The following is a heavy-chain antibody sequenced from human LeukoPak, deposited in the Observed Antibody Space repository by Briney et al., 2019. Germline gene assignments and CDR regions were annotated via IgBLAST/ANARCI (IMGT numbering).Heavy chain of an antibody. D-gene: IGHD4/OR15-4a*01. J-gene: IGHJ6*02. CDR2: IYYSGST. CDR3: ARSTSYYYYGRDV. V-gene: IGHV4-59*11. Sequence: PSETLSLTCTVSGGSISSHYWSWIPQPPGKGLEWIGYIYYSGSTNYSPSLKSRVTISVDTSKNQFSLKLSSETAADTAVYYCARSTSYYYYGRDVWGQGTTVTVSS. CDR1: GGSISSHY.